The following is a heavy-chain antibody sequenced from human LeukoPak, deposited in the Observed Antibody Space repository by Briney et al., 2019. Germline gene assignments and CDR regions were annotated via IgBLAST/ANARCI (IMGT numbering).Heavy chain of an antibody. CDR1: GFTFSSYS. D-gene: IGHD3-10*01. J-gene: IGHJ4*02. V-gene: IGHV3-21*01. CDR3: ARDLYTMFRGVIIAPSFDY. CDR2: ISSSSSYI. Sequence: GESLRLSCAASGFTFSSYSMNWVRQAPGKGLEWVSSISSSSSYIYYADSVKGRFTISRDNAKNSLYLQTNSLRAEDTAVYYCARDLYTMFRGVIIAPSFDYWGQGTLVTVSS.